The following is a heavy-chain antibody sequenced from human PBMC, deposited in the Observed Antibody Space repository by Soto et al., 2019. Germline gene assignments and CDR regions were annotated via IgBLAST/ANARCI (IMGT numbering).Heavy chain of an antibody. CDR3: ARQGFGPLHGLVDV. J-gene: IGHJ6*02. CDR2: VHHSWGS. V-gene: IGHV4-59*08. CDR1: GGSISSYY. D-gene: IGHD3-10*01. Sequence: QVQLQESGPGLVKPSETLSLSCTVSGGSISSYYWSWFRQSPGKRMEWIGYVHHSWGSSYNPSLQXXVXXSLDASKRQFSLKVTSVTATDTAVYYCARQGFGPLHGLVDVWGQGTTVTVSS.